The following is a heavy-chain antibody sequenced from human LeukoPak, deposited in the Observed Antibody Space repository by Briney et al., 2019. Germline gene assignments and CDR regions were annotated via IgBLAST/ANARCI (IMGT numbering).Heavy chain of an antibody. CDR1: GGSISSSSYY. Sequence: SETLSLTCTVSGGSISSSSYYWGWIRQPPGKGLEWIGSIYYSGSTYYNPSLKSRVTISVDTSKNQFSLKLSSVTAADTAVYYCARGHWIAVAGTFDYWGQGTLVTVSS. D-gene: IGHD6-19*01. V-gene: IGHV4-39*07. CDR3: ARGHWIAVAGTFDY. CDR2: IYYSGST. J-gene: IGHJ4*02.